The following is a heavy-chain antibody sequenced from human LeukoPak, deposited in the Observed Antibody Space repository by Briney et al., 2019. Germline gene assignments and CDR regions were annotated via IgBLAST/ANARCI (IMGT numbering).Heavy chain of an antibody. CDR2: INPNSGGT. V-gene: IGHV1-2*02. CDR1: GYTFTGYY. D-gene: IGHD3-3*01. CDR3: ARDYDFWSGYYYFDY. J-gene: IGHJ4*02. Sequence: ASVKDSCKASGYTFTGYYMHWVRQAPGQGLEWMGWINPNSGGTNYAQKFQGRVTMTRDTSISTAYMELSRLRSDDTAVYYCARDYDFWSGYYYFDYWGQGTLVTVSS.